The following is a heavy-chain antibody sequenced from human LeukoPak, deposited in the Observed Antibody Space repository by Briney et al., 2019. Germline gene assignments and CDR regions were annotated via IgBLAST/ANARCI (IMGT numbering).Heavy chain of an antibody. CDR3: ARLPTYSSSRSHHYYYYGMDV. CDR2: INHSGST. CDR1: GESFSGYY. J-gene: IGHJ6*02. D-gene: IGHD6-13*01. Sequence: SETLSLTCAVYGESFSGYYWSWIRQPPGKGLEWIGEINHSGSTNYNPSLKSRVTISVDTSKKQFSLKLSSVTAADTAVYYCARLPTYSSSRSHHYYYYGMDVWGQGTTVTVSS. V-gene: IGHV4-34*01.